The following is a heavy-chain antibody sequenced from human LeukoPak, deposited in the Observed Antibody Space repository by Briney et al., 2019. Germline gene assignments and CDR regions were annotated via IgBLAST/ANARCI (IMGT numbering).Heavy chain of an antibody. CDR3: ASLTTVTQGYFDS. CDR1: GGSISSYY. CDR2: IYYSGST. Sequence: SQTLSLTCTVSGGSISSYYWSWIRQPPGKGLEWIGYIYYSGSTNYNPSLKSRLTISVDASKNLFSLKLSSVTATDAAVYYCASLTTVTQGYFDSWGQGTLVTVSS. D-gene: IGHD4-17*01. V-gene: IGHV4-59*08. J-gene: IGHJ4*02.